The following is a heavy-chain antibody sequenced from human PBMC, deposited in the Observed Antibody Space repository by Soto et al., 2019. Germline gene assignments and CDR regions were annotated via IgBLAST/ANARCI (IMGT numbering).Heavy chain of an antibody. CDR1: GFSLTTYA. D-gene: IGHD6-19*01. CDR3: ALLPPPEGAVNDY. CDR2: ISYDGINK. Sequence: QVQLVESGGGVVQPGRSLRLSCTASGFSLTTYAMHWVRQAPGKGLEWVAVISYDGINKYYADSVKGRFTISRDRSKNTLYLQVNSLRREDTAVYYCALLPPPEGAVNDYWGQGTLVTVSS. J-gene: IGHJ4*02. V-gene: IGHV3-30*03.